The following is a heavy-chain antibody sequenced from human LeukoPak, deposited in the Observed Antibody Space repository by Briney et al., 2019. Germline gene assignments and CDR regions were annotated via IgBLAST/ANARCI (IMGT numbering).Heavy chain of an antibody. CDR2: VNHSGST. Sequence: KAGGSLRLSCAASGFTFSMYSMSWIRQPPGKGLEWIGEVNHSGSTNYNPSLKSRVTIPVDTSKNQFSLKLSSVTAADTAVYYCARGLRYYYDSPRFDYWGQGTLVTVSS. CDR1: GFTFSMYS. CDR3: ARGLRYYYDSPRFDY. D-gene: IGHD3-22*01. J-gene: IGHJ4*02. V-gene: IGHV4-34*01.